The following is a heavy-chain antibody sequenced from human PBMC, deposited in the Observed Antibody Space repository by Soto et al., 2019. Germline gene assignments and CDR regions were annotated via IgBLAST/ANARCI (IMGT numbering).Heavy chain of an antibody. J-gene: IGHJ4*02. D-gene: IGHD3-22*01. Sequence: QVQLVQSGAEVKKPGSSVKVSCKASGGTFSSYAISWVRQAPGQGLEWMGGIIPIFGTANYAQKFQGRVTITADKSTSTAYMELSSLRSEDTAVYYCASYLKPPYYYDSSGYPTYYFDYWGQGTLVTVSS. V-gene: IGHV1-69*06. CDR1: GGTFSSYA. CDR3: ASYLKPPYYYDSSGYPTYYFDY. CDR2: IIPIFGTA.